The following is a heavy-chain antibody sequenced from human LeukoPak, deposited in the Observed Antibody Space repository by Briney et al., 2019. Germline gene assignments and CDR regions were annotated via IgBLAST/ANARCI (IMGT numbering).Heavy chain of an antibody. CDR1: GFTFSIYA. V-gene: IGHV3-23*01. J-gene: IGHJ4*02. CDR3: AKDLGIVGAITFFDY. CDR2: ISGSGGST. D-gene: IGHD1-26*01. Sequence: GGSLRLSCAASGFTFSIYAMSWVRQVPGKGLEWVSTISGSGGSTYYADSVKGRFTISRDNSKNTLFLQMNSLRAEDTAIYYCAKDLGIVGAITFFDYWGQGNLVTVSS.